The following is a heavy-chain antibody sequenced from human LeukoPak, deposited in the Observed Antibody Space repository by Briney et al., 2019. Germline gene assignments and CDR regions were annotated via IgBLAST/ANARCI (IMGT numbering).Heavy chain of an antibody. J-gene: IGHJ4*02. V-gene: IGHV4-59*08. Sequence: SETLSLTCTVSGGSISNYYWSWIRQPPGKGLEWIGYISSSGSTNYNPSLKSRVTISVDTSKNQFSLRLSSVAAADSAVYYFAGWRLWLAHDYWGLGTLVTVSS. CDR1: GGSISNYY. D-gene: IGHD2-21*02. CDR3: AGWRLWLAHDY. CDR2: ISSSGST.